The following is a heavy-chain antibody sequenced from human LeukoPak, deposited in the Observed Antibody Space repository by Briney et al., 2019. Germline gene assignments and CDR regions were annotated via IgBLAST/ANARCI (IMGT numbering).Heavy chain of an antibody. CDR1: GFTFSSYA. CDR2: ISGSGSST. V-gene: IGHV3-23*01. Sequence: GGSLRLSCAASGFTFSSYAMSWVRQAPGKGLEWVSAISGSGSSTYYADSVKGRFTISRDNSKNTLYLQMNSLRAEDTAVYYCARDLARGVPAGDYWGQGTLVTVSS. J-gene: IGHJ4*02. D-gene: IGHD3-10*01. CDR3: ARDLARGVPAGDY.